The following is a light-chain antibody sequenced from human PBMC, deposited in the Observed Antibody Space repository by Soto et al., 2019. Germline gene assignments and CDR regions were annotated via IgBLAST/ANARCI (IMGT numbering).Light chain of an antibody. CDR3: QQYNNWPRT. V-gene: IGKV3-15*01. CDR2: GAS. J-gene: IGKJ4*01. CDR1: QSVSSN. Sequence: EIVMTQSPATLSVSPGERATLSCRASQSVSSNLAWYQQKPGQAPRLLIYGASTRATGIPARFSGSGSGTEFTLTIGSLQSEDFAVYYCQQYNNWPRTFGGGTVVEIK.